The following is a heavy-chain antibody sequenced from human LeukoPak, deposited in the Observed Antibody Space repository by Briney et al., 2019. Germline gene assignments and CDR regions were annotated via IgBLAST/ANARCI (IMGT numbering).Heavy chain of an antibody. CDR2: ISDSGGRT. CDR1: GIPLSNYG. Sequence: GGSLRLSCAVSGIPLSNYGMSWIRQAPGKGLEWVAGISDSGGRTNYAASVKGRFTISRDNPKNTPYLQMNSLRAEDTAVYFCAKRGVVIRVILVGFHKEAYYFDSWGQGALVTVSS. V-gene: IGHV3-23*01. CDR3: AKRGVVIRVILVGFHKEAYYFDS. D-gene: IGHD3-22*01. J-gene: IGHJ4*02.